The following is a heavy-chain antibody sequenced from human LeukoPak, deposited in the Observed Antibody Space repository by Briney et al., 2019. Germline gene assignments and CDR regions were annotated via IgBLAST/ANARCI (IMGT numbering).Heavy chain of an antibody. CDR3: ASGTIVGARGADN. D-gene: IGHD1-26*01. Sequence: GGSLRLSCAASGFTFSDYSMKWVRQAPGKALEWVSSISGNSHHIYYADPVKGRFTISRDNAYRSLYLQMDSLGVEDTAVYYCASGTIVGARGADNWGQGALVTVSS. V-gene: IGHV3-21*01. CDR1: GFTFSDYS. CDR2: ISGNSHHI. J-gene: IGHJ4*02.